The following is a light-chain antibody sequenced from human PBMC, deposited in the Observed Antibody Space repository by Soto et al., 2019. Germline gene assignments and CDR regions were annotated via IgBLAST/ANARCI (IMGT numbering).Light chain of an antibody. CDR2: RDG. CDR1: SSNIGSYY. J-gene: IGLJ3*02. Sequence: QSVLTQPPSASGTPGQSLTISCSGSSSNIGSYYVYWYQHLPGTAPNLLMFRDGHRPSAVPAQLFGANSCTSASLAITGLRSEDEADDYCSVWDESSTGWVFGAGTKLTVL. CDR3: SVWDESSTGWV. V-gene: IGLV1-47*01.